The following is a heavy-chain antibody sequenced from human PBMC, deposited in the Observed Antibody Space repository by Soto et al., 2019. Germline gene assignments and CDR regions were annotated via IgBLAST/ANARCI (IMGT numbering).Heavy chain of an antibody. CDR3: AKDFRYSSSWYGIDDY. D-gene: IGHD6-13*01. CDR1: GFTFSSYG. J-gene: IGHJ4*02. V-gene: IGHV3-30*18. CDR2: ISYDGSNK. Sequence: QVQLVESGGGVVQPGRSLRLSCAASGFTFSSYGMHWVRQAPGKGLEWVAVISYDGSNKYYADSVKGRFTISRDNSKNTLYLQMNRLRAEDTAVYYCAKDFRYSSSWYGIDDYWGQGTLVTVSS.